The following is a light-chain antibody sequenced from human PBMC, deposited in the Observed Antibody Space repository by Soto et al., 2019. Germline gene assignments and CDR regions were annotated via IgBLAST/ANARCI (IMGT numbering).Light chain of an antibody. CDR1: QRVLYSSNNKNY. CDR3: QQYYSTPIT. V-gene: IGKV4-1*01. Sequence: DIVMTQSPDSLAVSLGERATINCKSSQRVLYSSNNKNYLAWYQQKPGQPPKLLIYWASTRESGVPDRFSGSGSGTDFTLTISSLQAEAVAVYYCQQYYSTPITFGQGTRMEIK. CDR2: WAS. J-gene: IGKJ5*01.